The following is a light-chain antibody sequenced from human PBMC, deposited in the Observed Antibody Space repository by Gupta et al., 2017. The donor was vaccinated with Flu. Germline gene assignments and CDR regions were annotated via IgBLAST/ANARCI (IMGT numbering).Light chain of an antibody. Sequence: AIRLTQSPSSFSASTGDRVTITCRASQGISSYLAWYQQKPGKAPKLLIYAASTLQSGVPSRFSGSGSGTDFTLTISCLQSEDFAADDCQEYYSYRTRTFGEGTKVEIK. J-gene: IGKJ1*01. CDR1: QGISSY. V-gene: IGKV1-8*01. CDR2: AAS. CDR3: QEYYSYRTRT.